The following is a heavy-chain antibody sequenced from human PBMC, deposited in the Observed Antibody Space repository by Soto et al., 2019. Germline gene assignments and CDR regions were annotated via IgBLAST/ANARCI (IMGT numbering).Heavy chain of an antibody. Sequence: PWGSLTLCCAASGFRLSVYLSDWSRQAPGEGLVWVSRINSNGRTISYADSVKGRFTISRDNAKNTVYLQMNSLRADYMAEEEGIRARVLVLDLLLKRYFD. J-gene: IGHJ4*03. CDR2: INSNGRTI. CDR3: IRARVLVLDLLLKRYFD. V-gene: IGHV3-74*01. D-gene: IGHD2-8*02. CDR1: GFRLSVYL.